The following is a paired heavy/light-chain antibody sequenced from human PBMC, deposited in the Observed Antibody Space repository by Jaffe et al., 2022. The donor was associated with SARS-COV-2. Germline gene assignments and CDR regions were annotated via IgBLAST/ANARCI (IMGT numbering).Heavy chain of an antibody. J-gene: IGHJ4*02. Sequence: QVQLVESGGGVVQPGRSLRLSCVASGFTFSSYGMHWVRQAPGKGLEWVAIISYDGSDKYYADSVKGRFPISRDNSKKTLYLQMNSLRAEDTGVYYCAKDATVYGDPLPLDHWGQGTLVIVSS. CDR3: AKDATVYGDPLPLDH. V-gene: IGHV3-30*18. CDR1: GFTFSSYG. D-gene: IGHD4-17*01. CDR2: ISYDGSDK.
Light chain of an antibody. CDR2: KAS. CDR3: QQYNSYWTWT. CDR1: QSIRSW. V-gene: IGKV1-5*03. Sequence: DIQMTQSPSTLSASVGDRVTITCRASQSIRSWLAWYQQKPGKAPKLLIYKASTLESGVPSRFSGSGSGTEFTLTISSLQPDDFATYYCQQYNSYWTWTFGQGTKVEIK. J-gene: IGKJ1*01.